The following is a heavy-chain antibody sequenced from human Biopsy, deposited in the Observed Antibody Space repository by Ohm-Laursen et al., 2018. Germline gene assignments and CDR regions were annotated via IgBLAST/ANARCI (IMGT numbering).Heavy chain of an antibody. D-gene: IGHD4-11*01. CDR1: GDSISSDF. V-gene: IGHV4-59*01. CDR2: ISYTGDT. CDR3: ARSNGYGDYRFDD. Sequence: GTLSLTSAVSGDSISSDFWSWIRQTPGKGLEWIGYISYTGDTNYNPSLESRITISLDTSKNQFSLMLSSVTAADTAVYYCARSNGYGDYRFDDWGQGTLVTVAS. J-gene: IGHJ4*02.